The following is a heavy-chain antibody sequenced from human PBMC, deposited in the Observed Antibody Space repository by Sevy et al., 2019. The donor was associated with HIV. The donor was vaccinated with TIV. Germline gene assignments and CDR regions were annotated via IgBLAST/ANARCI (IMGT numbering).Heavy chain of an antibody. J-gene: IGHJ4*02. CDR1: GFTFREYY. V-gene: IGHV3-11*01. CDR3: AREWWGLFDS. CDR2: ISSSGNAI. D-gene: IGHD2-21*02. Sequence: GGSLRLSCAASGFTFREYYMSWIRQAPGKGLQWVAYISSSGNAIYYTDSLKGRFIISRDNAKNSLYPQMNRLTAEDTAFYYCAREWWGLFDSWGQGTLVTVSS.